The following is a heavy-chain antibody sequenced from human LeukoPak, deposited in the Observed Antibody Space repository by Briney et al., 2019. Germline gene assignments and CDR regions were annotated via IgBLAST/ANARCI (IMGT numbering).Heavy chain of an antibody. CDR3: ARGLSGAPDY. D-gene: IGHD3-10*01. CDR1: GFTFSNHA. Sequence: PGGSLRLSCVGSGFTFSNHALHWVRQFPGKRLEYVSAISNNGRSTHYTDSVKGRFTVSRDNSKETVYLQLGSLRPEDTALYYCARGLSGAPDYWGRGTLVTVSS. CDR2: ISNNGRST. J-gene: IGHJ1*01. V-gene: IGHV3-64*02.